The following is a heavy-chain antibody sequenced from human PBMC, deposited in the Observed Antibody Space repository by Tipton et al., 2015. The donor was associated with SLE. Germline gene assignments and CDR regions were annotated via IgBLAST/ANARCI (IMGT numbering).Heavy chain of an antibody. CDR1: GYSFTDHY. J-gene: IGHJ2*01. D-gene: IGHD4-17*01. Sequence: QSGAEVKKPGASVKVSCTASGYSFTDHYVHWVRQAPGQGLEWMGRINPNSGGTFYAQKFDGRVIMTRVESIGTAYMELWRLKSDDTAVYYCVRDWRYGDSVSFDVWGRGTLLTVSS. CDR2: INPNSGGT. CDR3: VRDWRYGDSVSFDV. V-gene: IGHV1-2*06.